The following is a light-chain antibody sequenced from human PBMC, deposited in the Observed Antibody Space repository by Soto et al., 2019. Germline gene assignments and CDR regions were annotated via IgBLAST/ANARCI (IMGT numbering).Light chain of an antibody. CDR1: SSNIGAGYD. CDR2: GNS. Sequence: QLVLTQPPSVSGAPGQRVTSSCTGSSSNIGAGYDVHWYQQLPGTAPKLLIYGNSNRPSGVPDRFSGSKSGTSASLAITGLQAEDEADYYCQSYDSSLSDVLFGGGTKLTVL. V-gene: IGLV1-40*01. J-gene: IGLJ2*01. CDR3: QSYDSSLSDVL.